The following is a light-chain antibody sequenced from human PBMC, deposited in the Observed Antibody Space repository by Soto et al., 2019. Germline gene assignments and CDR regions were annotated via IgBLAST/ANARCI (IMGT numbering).Light chain of an antibody. CDR3: QQYNSYSPMT. CDR2: KAS. V-gene: IGKV1-5*03. Sequence: DIQMTQSPSTLSASVGDRVTITCRASQSISSWLAWYQQKPGKAPKLLIYKASSLESGVPSRFGGSGSGTEFTLTISSLQPDDFATYYCQQYNSYSPMTFGQGTKLEIK. J-gene: IGKJ2*01. CDR1: QSISSW.